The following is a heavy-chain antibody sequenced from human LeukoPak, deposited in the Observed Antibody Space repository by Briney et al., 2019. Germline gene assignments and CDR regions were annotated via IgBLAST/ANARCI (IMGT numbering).Heavy chain of an antibody. J-gene: IGHJ4*02. CDR1: THSISSVYY. V-gene: IGHV4-38-2*02. Sequence: PSETLSLTCTVSTHSISSVYYWGWIRQPPGKGLEWIGSIYHSGSTYSNPSLKSRVTISVDTSTNQFSLRLSSGTAADTAVYYCASGVGRDSAWNVPFDYWGEGTLVTVSS. CDR2: IYHSGST. CDR3: ASGVGRDSAWNVPFDY. D-gene: IGHD1-1*01.